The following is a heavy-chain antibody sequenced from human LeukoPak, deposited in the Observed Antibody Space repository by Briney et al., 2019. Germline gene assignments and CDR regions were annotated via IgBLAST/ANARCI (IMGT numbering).Heavy chain of an antibody. CDR3: AGYGVYPY. CDR2: FGISGTI. Sequence: GGSLRLSCAASGFTVNTYDMHWVRQAPGEGPEWIAYFGISGTIYYADSVRRRFTISRDNAENSLFLQMNSLRVDDTAIYYCAGYGVYPYWGQGTPVTVSS. J-gene: IGHJ4*02. CDR1: GFTVNTYD. V-gene: IGHV3-48*01. D-gene: IGHD4-17*01.